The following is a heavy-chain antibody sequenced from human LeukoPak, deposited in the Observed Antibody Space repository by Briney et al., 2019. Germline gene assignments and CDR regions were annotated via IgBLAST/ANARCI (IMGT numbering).Heavy chain of an antibody. CDR3: ARALLLRPYNWFDP. Sequence: SETLSLTCTVSGYSISSGYYWGWIWQPPGKGLEWIGSIYHSGSTYYNPSLKSRVTISVDTSKNQFSLKLSSVTAADTAVYYCARALLLRPYNWFDPWGQGTLVTVSS. J-gene: IGHJ5*02. CDR1: GYSISSGYY. D-gene: IGHD1-26*01. V-gene: IGHV4-38-2*02. CDR2: IYHSGST.